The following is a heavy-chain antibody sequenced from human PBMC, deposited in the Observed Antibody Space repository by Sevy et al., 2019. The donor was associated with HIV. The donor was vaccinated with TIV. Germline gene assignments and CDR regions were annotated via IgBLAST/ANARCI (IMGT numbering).Heavy chain of an antibody. D-gene: IGHD2-21*02. V-gene: IGHV3-7*03. CDR1: GFTFSSYW. Sequence: GGSLRLSCEGSGFTFSSYWMSWVRQAAGKGLEWVANLKQDGCEKYYVDSVKGRFTISRDNAKNSLYLQMNSLSAEDTAFYYCARDTAFVDSWGQGTLVTVSS. CDR3: ARDTAFVDS. CDR2: LKQDGCEK. J-gene: IGHJ4*02.